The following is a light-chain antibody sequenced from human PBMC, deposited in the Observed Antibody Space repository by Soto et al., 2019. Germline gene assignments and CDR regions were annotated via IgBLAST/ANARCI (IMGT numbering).Light chain of an antibody. Sequence: QSALTQPASVSGSPGQSITISCTGTSSDVGGYNYVSWYHQHPGKAPKLMIYDVSNRRSGVSNRFSGSKSGNTASLTISGLQAEDEDDYYCSSYTSSSTYGFGTGTKITV. CDR1: SSDVGGYNY. CDR3: SSYTSSSTYG. J-gene: IGLJ1*01. V-gene: IGLV2-14*03. CDR2: DVS.